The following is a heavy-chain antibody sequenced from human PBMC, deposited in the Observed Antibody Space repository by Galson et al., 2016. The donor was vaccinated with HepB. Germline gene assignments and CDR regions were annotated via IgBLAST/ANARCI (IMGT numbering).Heavy chain of an antibody. J-gene: IGHJ4*02. CDR1: GFTVSGNY. Sequence: SLRLSCAASGFTVSGNYLTWVRQAPGRAPECVSIIYSGGGTYYADSVKGRFTISRDSSKNTMYLQMNSLRVEDTAVYYCARALWVQSCSSTSCVTGGLDYWGPGTLVTVSS. CDR2: IYSGGGT. D-gene: IGHD2-2*01. V-gene: IGHV3-53*01. CDR3: ARALWVQSCSSTSCVTGGLDY.